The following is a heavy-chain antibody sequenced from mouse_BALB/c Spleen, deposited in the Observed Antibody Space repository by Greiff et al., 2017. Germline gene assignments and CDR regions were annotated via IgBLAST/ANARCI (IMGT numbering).Heavy chain of an antibody. CDR3: TNYYYGSSYEAY. CDR1: GYTFTDYE. CDR2: IDPETGGT. J-gene: IGHJ3*01. D-gene: IGHD1-1*01. Sequence: QVQLQQSGAELVRPGASVTLSCKASGYTFTDYEMHWVKQTPVHGLEWIGAIDPETGGTAYNQKFKGKATLTADKSSSTAYMELRSLTSEDSAVYYCTNYYYGSSYEAYWGQGTLVTVSA. V-gene: IGHV1-15*01.